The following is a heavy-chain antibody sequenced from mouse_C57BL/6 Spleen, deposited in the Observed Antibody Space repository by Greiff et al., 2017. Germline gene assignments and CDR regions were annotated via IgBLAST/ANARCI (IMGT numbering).Heavy chain of an antibody. D-gene: IGHD4-1*01. CDR3: ARLNWDVRYFDV. CDR1: GFSFSSYG. CDR2: IGSGGSYT. Sequence: EVKLMESGGDLVKPGGSLKLSCAASGFSFSSYGMSWVRQTPDKRLEWVATIGSGGSYTYYPDSVKGRFTISRDNAKNPLYLQMSSLKSEDTAMYYCARLNWDVRYFDVWGTGTTVTVSS. J-gene: IGHJ1*03. V-gene: IGHV5-6*01.